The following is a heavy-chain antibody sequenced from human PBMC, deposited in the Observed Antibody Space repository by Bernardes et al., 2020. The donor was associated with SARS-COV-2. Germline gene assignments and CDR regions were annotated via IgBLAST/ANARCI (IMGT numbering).Heavy chain of an antibody. CDR2: IYYSGST. CDR1: GGSISSSSYY. J-gene: IGHJ3*02. CDR3: ARHSITMTLGLLGAFDI. Sequence: SETLSLTCTVSGGSISSSSYYWGWIRQPPGKGLEWIGSIYYSGSTYYNPSLKSRVTISVDTSKNQFSLKLSSVTAADTAVYYCARHSITMTLGLLGAFDIWGQGTMVTVSS. D-gene: IGHD3-22*01. V-gene: IGHV4-39*01.